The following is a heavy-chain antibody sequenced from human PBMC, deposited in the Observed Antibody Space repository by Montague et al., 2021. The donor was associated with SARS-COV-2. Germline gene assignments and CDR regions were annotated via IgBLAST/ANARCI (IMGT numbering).Heavy chain of an antibody. Sequence: TLSLTCTVSGDSITSGSCYWDWVRQPAGKGLEWVGRSYTSGSIYYNPSLKSRLTISVDTSKNQFSLKLSSVTAADTAVYFCAREWGSYSGRFDYWGQGALVTVSS. J-gene: IGHJ4*02. CDR2: SYTSGSI. CDR1: GDSITSGSCY. D-gene: IGHD1-26*01. CDR3: AREWGSYSGRFDY. V-gene: IGHV4-61*02.